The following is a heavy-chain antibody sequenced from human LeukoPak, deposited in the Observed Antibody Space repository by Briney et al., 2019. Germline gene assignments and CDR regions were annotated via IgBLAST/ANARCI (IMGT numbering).Heavy chain of an antibody. D-gene: IGHD3-10*01. CDR2: ISSSIGYI. V-gene: IGHV3-21*01. J-gene: IGHJ6*02. Sequence: GGSLRLSCAASGFTFSSYSMNWVRQTPGKGLEWVSSISSSIGYIYYADSVRGRFTISRDNAKNPLYLQMNSLRAEDTAVYYCARDLVRGVTHYFGMDVWGQGTTVTVSS. CDR1: GFTFSSYS. CDR3: ARDLVRGVTHYFGMDV.